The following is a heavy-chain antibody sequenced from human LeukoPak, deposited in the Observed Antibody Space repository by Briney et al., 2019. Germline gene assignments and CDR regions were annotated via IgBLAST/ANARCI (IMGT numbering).Heavy chain of an antibody. D-gene: IGHD3-3*01. Sequence: PGGSLRLSCAASGFTFSSYAMSWVRQAPGKGLEWVSAISGSGGSTYYADSVKGRFTISRDNSKNTLYLQMNSLRAEDTAVYYCAKGRPADFWSGPLGNDAFDIWGQGTMVTVSS. V-gene: IGHV3-23*01. CDR1: GFTFSSYA. CDR3: AKGRPADFWSGPLGNDAFDI. J-gene: IGHJ3*02. CDR2: ISGSGGST.